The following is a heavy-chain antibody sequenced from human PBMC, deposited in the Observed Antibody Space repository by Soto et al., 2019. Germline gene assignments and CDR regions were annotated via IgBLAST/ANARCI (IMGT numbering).Heavy chain of an antibody. CDR3: ARVSSTSTVYYYYGMDV. J-gene: IGHJ6*02. V-gene: IGHV4-59*08. Sequence: SETLSLTCTVSGGSISNSYWSWIRQPPGKGLECIGDIYYSGSTNYNPSLKSRVTISVDKSKNQFSLKLSSVTAADTAVYYCARVSSTSTVYYYYGMDVWGQGTTVTVSS. CDR2: IYYSGST. CDR1: GGSISNSY. D-gene: IGHD2-2*01.